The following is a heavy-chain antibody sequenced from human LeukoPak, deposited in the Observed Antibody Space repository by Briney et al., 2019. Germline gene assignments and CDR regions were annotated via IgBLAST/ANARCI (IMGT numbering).Heavy chain of an antibody. J-gene: IGHJ4*02. CDR3: ARPAPSGYVDY. V-gene: IGHV5-51*01. D-gene: IGHD6-25*01. CDR2: IYPGDSDT. CDR1: GYTFTSYG. Sequence: KVSCKASGYTFTSYGISWVRQVPGKGLEWMGIIYPGDSDTRYSPSFQGQVTISADKSISTAYLQWSSLKASDTAMYYCARPAPSGYVDYWGQGTLVTVSS.